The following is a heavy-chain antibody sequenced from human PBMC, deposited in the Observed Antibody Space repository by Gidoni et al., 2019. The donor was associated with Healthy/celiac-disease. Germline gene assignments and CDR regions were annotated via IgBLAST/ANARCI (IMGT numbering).Heavy chain of an antibody. J-gene: IGHJ4*02. CDR2: ISSSSSYT. CDR1: GFTFRDYY. D-gene: IGHD2-21*02. V-gene: IGHV3-11*05. Sequence: QVQLVESGGGLVKPGGSLRLSCAASGFTFRDYYRSWIRQAPGKGLEWVSYISSSSSYTNYADSVKGRFTISRDNAKNSLYLQMNSLRAEDTAVYYCARGSLAYCGGDCYPYFDYWGQGTLVTVSS. CDR3: ARGSLAYCGGDCYPYFDY.